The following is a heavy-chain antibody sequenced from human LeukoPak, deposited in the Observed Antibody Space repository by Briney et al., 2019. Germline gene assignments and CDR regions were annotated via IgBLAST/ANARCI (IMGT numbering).Heavy chain of an antibody. CDR2: IWYDASDK. Sequence: GGSLRLSCAASGFTFSSYGMHWVRQAPGKGLEWVAFIWYDASDKYYADSVKGRFTISRDNSKNTVYLQMNSLRVEDTAVYYCARGSYVYWGQGCLVSVSS. V-gene: IGHV3-30*02. D-gene: IGHD1-26*01. J-gene: IGHJ4*02. CDR1: GFTFSSYG. CDR3: ARGSYVY.